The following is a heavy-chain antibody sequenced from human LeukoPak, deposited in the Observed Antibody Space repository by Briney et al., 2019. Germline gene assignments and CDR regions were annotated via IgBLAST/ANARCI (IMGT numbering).Heavy chain of an antibody. CDR3: AKDISRINVIVVAPGRGIDY. CDR2: SGGGGSV. J-gene: IGHJ4*02. Sequence: GGSLRLSCAASGFTLSCHAMNWVRQAPGKGLEWVSGSGGGGSVYYGDSVKGRFTISRDNSKSTLDLQMNSLRAEDTAVYYCAKDISRINVIVVAPGRGIDYWGQGTLVTVSS. CDR1: GFTLSCHA. V-gene: IGHV3-23*01. D-gene: IGHD3-22*01.